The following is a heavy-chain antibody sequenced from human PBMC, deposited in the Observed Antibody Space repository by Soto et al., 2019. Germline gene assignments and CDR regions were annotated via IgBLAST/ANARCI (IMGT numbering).Heavy chain of an antibody. CDR2: TYYRSKWYN. CDR1: GDSVSSNSAA. Sequence: SQTLSLTCAISGDSVSSNSAAWNWIRQSPSRGLEWLGRTYYRSKWYNDYAVSVKSRITINPDTSKNQFSLQLNSVTPEDTAVYYCARDPGVGRFGYSGYGLDPWGQGTLVTVSS. V-gene: IGHV6-1*01. CDR3: ARDPGVGRFGYSGYGLDP. J-gene: IGHJ5*02. D-gene: IGHD5-12*01.